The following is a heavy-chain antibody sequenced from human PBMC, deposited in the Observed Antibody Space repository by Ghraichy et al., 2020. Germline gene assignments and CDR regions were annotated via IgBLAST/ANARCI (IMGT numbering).Heavy chain of an antibody. Sequence: GSLRLSCSASGFTFSSYAMHWVRQAPGKGLEYVSAISSNGGSTYYADSVKGRFTISRDNSKNTLYLQMSSLRAEDTAVYYCVKDWAPVVTADPFDYWGKGSLVTVAS. D-gene: IGHD2-2*01. J-gene: IGHJ4*02. CDR2: ISSNGGST. V-gene: IGHV3-64D*06. CDR3: VKDWAPVVTADPFDY. CDR1: GFTFSSYA.